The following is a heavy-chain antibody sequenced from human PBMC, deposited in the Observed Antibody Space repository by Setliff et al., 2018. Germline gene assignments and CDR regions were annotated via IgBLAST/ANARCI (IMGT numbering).Heavy chain of an antibody. CDR3: ASIGVRGVRVDI. CDR2: ISAGGEIS. D-gene: IGHD3-10*01. J-gene: IGHJ3*02. Sequence: PGGSLRLSCAASGFTFSSYSINWVRQAPGKGLEWVSAISAGGEISYYADSVKDRFTISRDNSKYTVYLQMNSLRAEGTAVYYCASIGVRGVRVDIWGQGTMVTVSS. V-gene: IGHV3-23*01. CDR1: GFTFSSYS.